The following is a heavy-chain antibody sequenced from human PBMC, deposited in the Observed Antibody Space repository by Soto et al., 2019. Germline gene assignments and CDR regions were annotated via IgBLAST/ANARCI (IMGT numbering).Heavy chain of an antibody. Sequence: ASVKVSCKASGYTFTSYYMHWVRQAPGQGLEWMGIINPSGGSTSYSPSLKSRLTITKDTSKNQVVLTMTNMDPVDTATYYCAHRSYGLLDYWGQGTLVTVSS. CDR1: GYTFTSYY. V-gene: IGHV1-46*04. CDR3: AHRSYGLLDY. CDR2: INPSGGST. J-gene: IGHJ4*02. D-gene: IGHD5-18*01.